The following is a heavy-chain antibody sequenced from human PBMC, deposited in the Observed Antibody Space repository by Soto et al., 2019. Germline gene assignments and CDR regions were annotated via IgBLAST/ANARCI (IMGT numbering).Heavy chain of an antibody. CDR2: IYPGDSDT. CDR3: ARNGDYGGGYYYYYMDV. CDR1: GYSFTSCW. J-gene: IGHJ6*03. V-gene: IGHV5-51*01. D-gene: IGHD4-17*01. Sequence: PGESLKISCKGSGYSFTSCWIGWVRQMPGKGLEWMGIIYPGDSDTRYSPSFQGQVTISADKSISTAYLQWSSLKASDTAMYYCARNGDYGGGYYYYYMDVWGKGTTVTVSS.